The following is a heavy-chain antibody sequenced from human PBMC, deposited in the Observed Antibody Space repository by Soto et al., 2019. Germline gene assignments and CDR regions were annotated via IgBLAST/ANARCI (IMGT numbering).Heavy chain of an antibody. Sequence: SETLSLTCTVSGGSVSSGDYYWSWIRQPPGKGLEWIGYIYHTGSTYYNPSLKSRLTISVDTSKNHFSLKLTSVTAADAAVYYCAREHIVVVPTATEGGFYYFGMDVWGQGTTVTVS. D-gene: IGHD2-2*01. J-gene: IGHJ6*02. V-gene: IGHV4-30-4*01. CDR3: AREHIVVVPTATEGGFYYFGMDV. CDR2: IYHTGST. CDR1: GGSVSSGDYY.